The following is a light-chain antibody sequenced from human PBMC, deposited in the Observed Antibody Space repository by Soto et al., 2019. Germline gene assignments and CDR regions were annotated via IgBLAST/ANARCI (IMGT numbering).Light chain of an antibody. V-gene: IGLV2-11*01. J-gene: IGLJ3*02. CDR2: DVS. CDR3: CSYAGSYIHWV. Sequence: QSALTQPRSVSGSPGQSVTISCTGTSSDVGGYNYVSWYQQHPGKAPKLMIYDVSKRPSGVPGRFSGSKSGNTASLTISGLQAEDEADYYCCSYAGSYIHWVFGGGTKLTVL. CDR1: SSDVGGYNY.